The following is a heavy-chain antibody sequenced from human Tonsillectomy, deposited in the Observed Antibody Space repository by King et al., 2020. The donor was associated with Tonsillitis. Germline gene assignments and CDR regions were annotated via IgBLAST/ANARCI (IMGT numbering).Heavy chain of an antibody. CDR1: EFTFSGYN. CDR2: ISGSSSFI. J-gene: IGHJ4*02. V-gene: IGHV3-21*01. D-gene: IGHD6-13*01. CDR3: ARDREWAQQNLVLGLFDY. Sequence: EVQLVESGGGLVKPGGSLRLSCAASEFTFSGYNMNWVRQAPGKGLEWVSSISGSSSFIYYADSVKGRFTISRDNAKNSLFLQMNSLRAEDTAVYYCARDREWAQQNLVLGLFDYWGQGTPVTVSS.